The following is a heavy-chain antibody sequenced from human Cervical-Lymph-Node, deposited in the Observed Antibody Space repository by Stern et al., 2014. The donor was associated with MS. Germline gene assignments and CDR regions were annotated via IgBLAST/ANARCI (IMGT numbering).Heavy chain of an antibody. CDR2: IYTPENI. CDR1: GASINSVGFY. CDR3: ASSQGYHYGLDV. J-gene: IGHJ6*02. V-gene: IGHV4-61*02. Sequence: QLQLQESGPGLVKPSQTLSLTCTVSGASINSVGFYWSWIRQPAGKGLEWKGLIYTPENINYNPSLKSRVPISKDTSRNQFSLRLRSVTAADAATYYCASSQGYHYGLDVWGQGTTVTVSS.